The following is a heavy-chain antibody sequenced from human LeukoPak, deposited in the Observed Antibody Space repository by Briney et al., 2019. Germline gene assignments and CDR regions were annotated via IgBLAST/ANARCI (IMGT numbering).Heavy chain of an antibody. CDR1: GFTSSSYG. CDR3: AKSMPTGSTGVGY. D-gene: IGHD1-7*01. Sequence: GGSLRLSCAASGFTSSSYGMSWVHQAPGMGLEWVSGISGSGDSTYYVDSVKGRFTISRDNSKNTLYLQMHSLRAEDTAVYYCAKSMPTGSTGVGYWGQGTLVTVSS. CDR2: ISGSGDST. V-gene: IGHV3-23*01. J-gene: IGHJ4*02.